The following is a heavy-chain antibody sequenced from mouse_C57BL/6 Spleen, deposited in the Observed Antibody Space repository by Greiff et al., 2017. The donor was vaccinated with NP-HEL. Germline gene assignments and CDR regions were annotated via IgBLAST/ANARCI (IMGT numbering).Heavy chain of an antibody. CDR2: ISGGGGNT. CDR1: GFTFSSYT. J-gene: IGHJ1*03. V-gene: IGHV5-9*01. CDR3: ARPPDDYDGSYWYFDV. D-gene: IGHD2-4*01. Sequence: EVQLVESGGGLVKPGGSLKLSCAASGFTFSSYTMSWVRQTPEKRLEWVATISGGGGNTYYPDSVKGRFTISRDNAKNTLYLQMSSLRSEDTALYYCARPPDDYDGSYWYFDVWGTGTTVTVAS.